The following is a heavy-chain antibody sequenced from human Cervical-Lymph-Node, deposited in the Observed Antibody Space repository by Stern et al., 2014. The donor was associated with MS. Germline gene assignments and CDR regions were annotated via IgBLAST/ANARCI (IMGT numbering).Heavy chain of an antibody. D-gene: IGHD3-22*01. J-gene: IGHJ4*02. CDR2: ISSTSSRI. CDR3: ARVGYDSSGTVFQFDY. CDR1: GFTLSDYG. Sequence: EVQLLESGGGLVQPGGSLRLSCAASGFTLSDYGMNWVRQAPGKGLEWVSYISSTSSRIHYGDSVKGRFNISRDNAKNSLYLQMNSLRAEDTAVYYCARVGYDSSGTVFQFDYWGQGTLVTVSS. V-gene: IGHV3-48*01.